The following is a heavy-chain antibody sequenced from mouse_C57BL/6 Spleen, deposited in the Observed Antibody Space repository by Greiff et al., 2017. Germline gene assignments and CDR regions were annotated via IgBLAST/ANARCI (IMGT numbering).Heavy chain of an antibody. J-gene: IGHJ2*01. CDR3: ARSTGRIYYYGRPYFDY. Sequence: QVQLQQPGAELVKPGASVKMSCKASGYTFTSYWITWVKQRPGQGLEWIGDIYPGSGSTNYNEKFKSKATLTVDTSSSTAYMQLSSLTSEDSAVYYCARSTGRIYYYGRPYFDYWGQGTTLTVSS. D-gene: IGHD1-1*01. V-gene: IGHV1-55*01. CDR1: GYTFTSYW. CDR2: IYPGSGST.